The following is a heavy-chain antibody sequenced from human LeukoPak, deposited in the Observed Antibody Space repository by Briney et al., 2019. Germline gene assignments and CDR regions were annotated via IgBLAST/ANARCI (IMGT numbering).Heavy chain of an antibody. V-gene: IGHV4-59*01. J-gene: IGHJ4*02. CDR2: IYYSGST. CDR1: GGSTSSYY. D-gene: IGHD6-19*01. Sequence: PSETLSLTCTVSGGSTSSYYWSWIRQPPGKGLEWIGYIYYSGSTNSNPSLKSRVTVSLDTSKNQFSLKLSSVTAADTAVYYCARVSLGGTGWYYFDYWGQGTLVTVSS. CDR3: ARVSLGGTGWYYFDY.